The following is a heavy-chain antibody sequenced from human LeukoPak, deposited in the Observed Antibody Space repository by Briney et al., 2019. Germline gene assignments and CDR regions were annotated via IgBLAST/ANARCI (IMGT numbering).Heavy chain of an antibody. V-gene: IGHV4-4*09. J-gene: IGHJ4*02. D-gene: IGHD5-24*01. Sequence: SETLSLTCTVSGGSISSYYWSWIRQPPGKGLEWIGYIYTSGSTNYNPSLKSRVTISVDTSKNQFSLKLSSVTAADTAVYYCARLVWEDGYNFGDYWGQGTLVTVSS. CDR1: GGSISSYY. CDR2: IYTSGST. CDR3: ARLVWEDGYNFGDY.